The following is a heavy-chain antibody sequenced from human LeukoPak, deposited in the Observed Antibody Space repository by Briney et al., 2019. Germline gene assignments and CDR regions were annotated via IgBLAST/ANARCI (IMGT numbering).Heavy chain of an antibody. CDR3: ARDREDGDTTVVDY. V-gene: IGHV3-33*01. J-gene: IGHJ4*02. D-gene: IGHD4-17*01. CDR2: IWYDGSNK. Sequence: PGRSLRLSCAASGFTFSSYGMHWVRQAPGKGLEWVAVIWYDGSNKYYADSVKGRFTISRDNSKDTLYLQMNSLRAEDTAVYYCARDREDGDTTVVDYWGQGTLVTVSS. CDR1: GFTFSSYG.